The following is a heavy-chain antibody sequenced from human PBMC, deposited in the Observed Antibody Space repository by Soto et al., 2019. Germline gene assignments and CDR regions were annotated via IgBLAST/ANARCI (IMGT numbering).Heavy chain of an antibody. D-gene: IGHD6-6*01. CDR1: GDSVSTYSAA. CDR3: ARARYSSSGWFDP. V-gene: IGHV6-1*01. CDR2: TYCRSRFFS. Sequence: PSQTLSLTCAISGDSVSTYSAAWNWIRQSPSGGLEWLGRTYCRSRFFSDYAESVKSRIIINPDTSKNQFSLQLKSVTPEDTAVYYCARARYSSSGWFDPWGQGTPVTVSS. J-gene: IGHJ5*02.